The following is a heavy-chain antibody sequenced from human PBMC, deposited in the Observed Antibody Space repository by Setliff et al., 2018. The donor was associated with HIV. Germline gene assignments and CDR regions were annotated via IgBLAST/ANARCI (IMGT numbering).Heavy chain of an antibody. V-gene: IGHV3-23*01. CDR1: GFTFSSSA. J-gene: IGHJ4*02. CDR3: ATDRGTY. Sequence: GGSLRLSCAASGFTFSSSAMSWDRQAPGKGLEWVSGISGSGVSTYYADSVKGRFTISRDNAKNSLYLQMNSLRAEDTAVYYCATDRGTYWGQGTLVTVSS. D-gene: IGHD1-7*01. CDR2: ISGSGVST.